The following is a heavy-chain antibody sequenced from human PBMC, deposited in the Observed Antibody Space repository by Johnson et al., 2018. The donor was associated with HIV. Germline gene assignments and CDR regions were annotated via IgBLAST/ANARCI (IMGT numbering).Heavy chain of an antibody. Sequence: VQLVESGGGLVKPGESLRLSCTVSGFPFTNAWMSWVRQAPGKGLEWVANIKQDGSEKYYVDSVKGRFTISRDNAKNSLYLQMNSLRAEDTAVYYCAKWTRESGSGLFDIWGQGTMVTVSS. D-gene: IGHD2-15*01. V-gene: IGHV3-7*03. CDR3: AKWTRESGSGLFDI. CDR1: GFPFTNAW. CDR2: IKQDGSEK. J-gene: IGHJ3*02.